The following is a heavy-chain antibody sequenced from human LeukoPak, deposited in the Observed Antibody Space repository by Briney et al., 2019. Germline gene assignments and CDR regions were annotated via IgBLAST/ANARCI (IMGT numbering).Heavy chain of an antibody. V-gene: IGHV4-59*08. J-gene: IGHJ5*02. Sequence: SETLSLTCTVSGGSISSYYWSWIRQPPGKGLEWIGYIYYSGSTNYNPSLKSRVTISVDTPKNQFSLKLSSVTAADTAVYYCARHVAANWFDPWGQGTLVTVSS. CDR1: GGSISSYY. CDR3: ARHVAANWFDP. D-gene: IGHD2-21*01. CDR2: IYYSGST.